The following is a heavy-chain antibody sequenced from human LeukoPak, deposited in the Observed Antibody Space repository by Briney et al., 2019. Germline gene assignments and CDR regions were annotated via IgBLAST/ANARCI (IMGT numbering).Heavy chain of an antibody. V-gene: IGHV4-59*01. Sequence: SETLSLTCTVSGGSISSYYWSWIRQPPGKGLEWIGYIYYSGSTNYNPSLKSRVTISVDTSKNQFSLKLSSVTAADTAVYYCARVRYSSGWSGEYYYYMDVWGKGTRSPSP. CDR1: GGSISSYY. CDR3: ARVRYSSGWSGEYYYYMDV. D-gene: IGHD6-19*01. CDR2: IYYSGST. J-gene: IGHJ6*03.